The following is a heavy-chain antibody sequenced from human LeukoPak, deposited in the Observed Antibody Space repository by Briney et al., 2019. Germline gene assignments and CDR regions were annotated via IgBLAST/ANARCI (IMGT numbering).Heavy chain of an antibody. CDR1: GFTFSSYH. CDR3: ARVKGTRYISGWSNLDY. V-gene: IGHV3-21*01. J-gene: IGHJ4*02. D-gene: IGHD6-19*01. CDR2: ISSSSSYI. Sequence: GGSLRLSCAASGFTFSSYHINWVRQAPGKGLEWVSSISSSSSYIYYADSVKGRFTISRDNAKNSLYLQMNSLRAEDTAVYYCARVKGTRYISGWSNLDYWGQGTLVTVPS.